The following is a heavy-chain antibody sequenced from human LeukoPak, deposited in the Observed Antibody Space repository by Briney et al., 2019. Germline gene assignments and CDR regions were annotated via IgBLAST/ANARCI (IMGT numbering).Heavy chain of an antibody. CDR3: AKDLFLGYCSCTSCYNWFDP. Sequence: GGSLRLSCVGSGFTFGTYWMTWVRQAPGKGLEWVANINEGGSEKHYVGSVEGRFTISRDNAKNSVYLQMSSLRAEDMAVYYCAKDLFLGYCSCTSCYNWFDPWGQGTLVTVSS. V-gene: IGHV3-7*03. J-gene: IGHJ5*02. D-gene: IGHD2-2*01. CDR2: INEGGSEK. CDR1: GFTFGTYW.